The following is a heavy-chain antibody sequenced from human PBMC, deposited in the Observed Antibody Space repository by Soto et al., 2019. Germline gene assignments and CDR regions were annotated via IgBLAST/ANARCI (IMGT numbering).Heavy chain of an antibody. V-gene: IGHV2-5*02. CDR1: GFSLSTGGVG. J-gene: IGHJ4*02. CDR2: IYWDDDK. CDR3: AHRLYSSAWPWDSGVFDY. Sequence: QITLKESGPPLVKPTQTLTLTCTFSGFSLSTGGVGVGWIRQPPGKALEWLALIYWDDDKRYSPSLKSRLTITNDTSKNQVVLTMTNMDPVDTATYYCAHRLYSSAWPWDSGVFDYWGQGTLVTVSS. D-gene: IGHD6-19*01.